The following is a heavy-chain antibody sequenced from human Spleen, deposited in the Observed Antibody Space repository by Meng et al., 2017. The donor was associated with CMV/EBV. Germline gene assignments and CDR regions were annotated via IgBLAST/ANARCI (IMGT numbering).Heavy chain of an antibody. CDR2: ISWNSGSI. J-gene: IGHJ4*02. CDR3: ASRNFYDSSGYPEGFYFDY. D-gene: IGHD3-22*01. Sequence: SLKISCAASGFTFDDYAMHWVRQAPGKGLEWVSGISWNSGSIGYADSVKGRFTISRDNAKNSLYLQMNSLRAEDTAVYYCASRNFYDSSGYPEGFYFDYWGQGTLVTVPQ. CDR1: GFTFDDYA. V-gene: IGHV3-9*01.